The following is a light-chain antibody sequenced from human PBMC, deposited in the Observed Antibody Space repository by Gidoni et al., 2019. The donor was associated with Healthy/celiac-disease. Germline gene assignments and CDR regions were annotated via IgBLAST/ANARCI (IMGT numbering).Light chain of an antibody. J-gene: IGKJ4*01. CDR2: WAS. V-gene: IGKV4-1*01. Sequence: DIVMTQSPDSLAVSLGERATINCKSSQSVLYSSNNKNYLAWYQQKPGQPPKLLIYWASTRESGVPARFSGSGSGTDFTLTISSLQAEDVAVYYCQQYYSTPFFGGGTKVEIK. CDR3: QQYYSTPF. CDR1: QSVLYSSNNKNY.